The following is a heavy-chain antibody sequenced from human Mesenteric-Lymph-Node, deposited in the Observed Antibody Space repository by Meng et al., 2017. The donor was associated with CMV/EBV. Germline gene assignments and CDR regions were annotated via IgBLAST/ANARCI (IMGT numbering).Heavy chain of an antibody. V-gene: IGHV7-4-1*02. J-gene: IGHJ4*02. D-gene: IGHD3-10*01. Sequence: KASGYIFTTYAMNWVRQAPGQGLEWMGWINTNTGNPTYAQDFTGRFVFSLDTSVNTAYLEINSLKADDTAVYYCARVRWGFGESEDYWGQGTLVTVSS. CDR2: INTNTGNP. CDR1: GYIFTTYA. CDR3: ARVRWGFGESEDY.